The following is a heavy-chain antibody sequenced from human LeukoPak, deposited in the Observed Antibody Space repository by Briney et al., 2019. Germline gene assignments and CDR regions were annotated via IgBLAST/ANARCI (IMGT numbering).Heavy chain of an antibody. CDR3: AKDRYYYGSGSSDYYYMDV. V-gene: IGHV3-30*18. Sequence: PGGSLRLSCAASGFTFSSYGMHWVRQAPGKGLEWVAVISYDGSNKYYADSVKGRFTISRDNSKNTLYLQMNSLRAEDTAVYYCAKDRYYYGSGSSDYYYMDVWGKGTTVTVSS. J-gene: IGHJ6*03. D-gene: IGHD3-10*01. CDR1: GFTFSSYG. CDR2: ISYDGSNK.